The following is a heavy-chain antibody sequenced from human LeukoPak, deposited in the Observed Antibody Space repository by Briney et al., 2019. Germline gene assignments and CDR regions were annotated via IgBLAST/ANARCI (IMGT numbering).Heavy chain of an antibody. Sequence: ASVKVSCKAAEYTFTSYDINWVRQATGPGLEWMGWMSPTSGYTGYAQKFQGRVTMTRDASISTAYMELSSLRSDDTAVYYCARMRGYSLGYWYLDLWGRGTLVTVSS. CDR2: MSPTSGYT. D-gene: IGHD5-18*01. V-gene: IGHV1-8*01. J-gene: IGHJ2*01. CDR3: ARMRGYSLGYWYLDL. CDR1: EYTFTSYD.